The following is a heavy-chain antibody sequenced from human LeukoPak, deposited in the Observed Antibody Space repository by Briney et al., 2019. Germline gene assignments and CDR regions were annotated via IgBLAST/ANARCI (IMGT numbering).Heavy chain of an antibody. CDR2: IWYDGSNL. J-gene: IGHJ4*02. D-gene: IGHD5-18*01. V-gene: IGHV3-33*01. Sequence: GGSLRLSCAASGFPFSSYGMHWVRQAPGKGLEWVALIWYDGSNLYYADSVKGRFTISKDSSKNTLYLHMNSLRAEDTAVYYCARGSGVQVWSSLDYWGQGTLVTVSS. CDR3: ARGSGVQVWSSLDY. CDR1: GFPFSSYG.